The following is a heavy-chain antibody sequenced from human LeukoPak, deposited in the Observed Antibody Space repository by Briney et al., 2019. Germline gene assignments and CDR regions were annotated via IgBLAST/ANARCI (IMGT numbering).Heavy chain of an antibody. CDR3: ARDREPHIVATTCNWFDP. D-gene: IGHD5-12*01. CDR2: IIPIFGTA. J-gene: IGHJ5*02. CDR1: GYTFTSYA. Sequence: GASVKVSCKASGYTFTSYAMHWVRQAPGQGLEWMGGIIPIFGTANYAQKFQGRVTITADESTSTVYMELSSLRSEDTAVYYCARDREPHIVATTCNWFDPWGQGTLVTVSS. V-gene: IGHV1-69*13.